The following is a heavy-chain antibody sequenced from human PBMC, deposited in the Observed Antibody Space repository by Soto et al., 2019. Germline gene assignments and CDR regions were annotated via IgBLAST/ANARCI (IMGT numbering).Heavy chain of an antibody. CDR1: GFTFSSYS. CDR2: ISSSSSYI. CDR3: ASSAGQWLVLGFDY. V-gene: IGHV3-21*01. D-gene: IGHD6-19*01. Sequence: KTGGSLRLSCAASGFTFSSYSMSWVRQAPGKGLEWVSSISSSSSYIYYADSVKGRFTISRDNAKNSLYLQMNSLRAEDTAVYYCASSAGQWLVLGFDYWGQGTLVTVSS. J-gene: IGHJ4*02.